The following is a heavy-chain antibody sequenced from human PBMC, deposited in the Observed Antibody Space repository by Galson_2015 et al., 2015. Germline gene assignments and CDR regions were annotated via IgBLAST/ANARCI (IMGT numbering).Heavy chain of an antibody. J-gene: IGHJ4*02. CDR3: AKAYCSSTSCYFDY. V-gene: IGHV3-9*01. CDR2: ISWNSGSI. CDR1: GFTFDDYA. Sequence: SLRLSCAASGFTFDDYAMHWVRQAPGKGLEWVSGISWNSGSIGYADSVKGRFTISRDNAKNSLYLQMNSLRAEDTALYYCAKAYCSSTSCYFDYWGQGTLVTVSS. D-gene: IGHD2-2*01.